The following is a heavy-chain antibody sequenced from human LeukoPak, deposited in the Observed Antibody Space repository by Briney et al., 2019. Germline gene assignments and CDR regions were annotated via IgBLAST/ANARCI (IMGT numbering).Heavy chain of an antibody. J-gene: IGHJ6*03. CDR2: IYYSGST. D-gene: IGHD3-10*01. CDR1: GGSISSYY. Sequence: SETLSLTCTVSGGSISSYYWSWIRQPPGKGLEWIGYIYYSGSTNYNPSLKSRVTISVDMSKNQFSLKLSSVTAADTAVYYCASAGMVRGPYYYYMDVWGKGTTVTVSS. CDR3: ASAGMVRGPYYYYMDV. V-gene: IGHV4-59*01.